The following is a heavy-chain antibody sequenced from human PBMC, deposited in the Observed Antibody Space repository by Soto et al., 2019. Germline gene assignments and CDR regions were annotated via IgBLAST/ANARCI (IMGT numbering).Heavy chain of an antibody. V-gene: IGHV1-69*08. Sequence: QVQLVQSGAEVRKPGSSVKVSCKASGGTFSSYTISWVRQAPGQGLEWMGRIIPILSIANYAQKFQGRVTINADKSTSTAYMELSSLRSEDTAVYYCARDRGDGYNLSWGQGTLVTVSS. J-gene: IGHJ4*02. D-gene: IGHD5-12*01. CDR2: IIPILSIA. CDR1: GGTFSSYT. CDR3: ARDRGDGYNLS.